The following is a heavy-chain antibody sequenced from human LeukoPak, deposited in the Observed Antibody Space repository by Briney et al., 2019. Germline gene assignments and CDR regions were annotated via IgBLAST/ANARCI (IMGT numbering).Heavy chain of an antibody. Sequence: GGSLRLSCAASGFTFSSYAMSWVRQAPGKGLEWVSAISGSGGSTYYADSVKGRFTISGDNSKNTLYLQMKSLRAEDTAVYFCAKRGVVIRVILVGFHKEAYYFDSWGQGALVTVSS. CDR3: AKRGVVIRVILVGFHKEAYYFDS. D-gene: IGHD3-22*01. CDR2: ISGSGGST. J-gene: IGHJ4*02. V-gene: IGHV3-23*01. CDR1: GFTFSSYA.